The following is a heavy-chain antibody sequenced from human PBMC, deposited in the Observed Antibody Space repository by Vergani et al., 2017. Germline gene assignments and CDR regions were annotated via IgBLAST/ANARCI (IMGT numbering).Heavy chain of an antibody. J-gene: IGHJ6*02. CDR2: ISSSGSTI. V-gene: IGHV3-11*01. Sequence: QVQLVESGGGLVKPGGSLRLSCAASGFTFSDYYMSWIRQAPGKGLEWVSYISSSGSTIYYADSVKGRFTISRDNAKNSRYLQMNSLRAEDTAVYYCARDSDIVVVPADYYYYYGMDVWAKGPRSPSP. D-gene: IGHD2-2*01. CDR3: ARDSDIVVVPADYYYYYGMDV. CDR1: GFTFSDYY.